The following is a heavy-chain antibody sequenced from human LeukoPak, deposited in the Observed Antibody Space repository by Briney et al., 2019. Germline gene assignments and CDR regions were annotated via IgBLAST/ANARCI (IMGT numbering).Heavy chain of an antibody. CDR3: AKVETAAAATLLAFDY. CDR2: IGGSGGST. V-gene: IGHV3-23*01. Sequence: GGSLRLSCAASGSTFSSYAMSWVRQAPGKGLEWVSSIGGSGGSTYYADSVKGRFTISRDNSKNTLYLQMNSLRAEDTAVYYCAKVETAAAATLLAFDYWGQGTLVTVSS. D-gene: IGHD6-13*01. CDR1: GSTFSSYA. J-gene: IGHJ4*02.